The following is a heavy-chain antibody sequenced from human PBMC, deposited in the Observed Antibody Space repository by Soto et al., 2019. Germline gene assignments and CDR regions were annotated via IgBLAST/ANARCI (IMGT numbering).Heavy chain of an antibody. CDR3: ATDSNYDVSNSF. V-gene: IGHV1-69*13. CDR1: GGTLNNYA. D-gene: IGHD3-3*01. CDR2: ILPVSAPP. J-gene: IGHJ4*02. Sequence: SVKVSCKASGGTLNNYAINCVRQAPGQGLEWMGGILPVSAPPDYAQKFQGRVSITADHSTSTVYMELSRLKSDDTAVYFCATDSNYDVSNSFWGQGTLVTVSS.